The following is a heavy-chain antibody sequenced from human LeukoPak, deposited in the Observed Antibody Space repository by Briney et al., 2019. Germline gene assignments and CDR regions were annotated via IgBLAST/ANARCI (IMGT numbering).Heavy chain of an antibody. CDR2: IYYSGST. D-gene: IGHD6-13*01. CDR1: GGSISSGGYY. V-gene: IGHV4-31*03. Sequence: SQTLSLTCTVSGGSISSGGYYWSWIRQHPGKGLEWIGYIYYSGSTYYNPSLKSRVTISVDTSKNQFSLKLSSVTAADTAVYYCVSNRYSSSWYTARYFDLWGRGTLVTVSS. CDR3: VSNRYSSSWYTARYFDL. J-gene: IGHJ2*01.